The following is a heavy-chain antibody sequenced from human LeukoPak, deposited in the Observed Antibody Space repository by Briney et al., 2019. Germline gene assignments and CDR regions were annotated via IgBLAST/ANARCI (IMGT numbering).Heavy chain of an antibody. J-gene: IGHJ4*02. CDR1: GFTFSSYW. V-gene: IGHV3-7*05. CDR2: IKEDGSEK. Sequence: GGSLRLSCAVSGFTFSSYWMTWVRQAPGKGLEWVASIKEDGSEKYYEDSVKGRFTISRDNAKNSLYLQMNSLRAEDTAVYYCVREDSYSSGWYGPDYWGQGTLVTVSS. CDR3: VREDSYSSGWYGPDY. D-gene: IGHD6-19*01.